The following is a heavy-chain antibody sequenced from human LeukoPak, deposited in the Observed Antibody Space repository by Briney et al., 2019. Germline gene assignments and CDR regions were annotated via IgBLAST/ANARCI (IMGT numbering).Heavy chain of an antibody. D-gene: IGHD6-19*01. Sequence: PGRSLRLSCAASGFTFSSYAMHWVRQAPGKGLEWVAVISYDGSNKYYADSVKGRFTISRDNSKNTLYLQMNSLRAEDTAVYYCARDSSGWYIIWYFDLWGRGTLVTVSS. CDR1: GFTFSSYA. J-gene: IGHJ2*01. CDR3: ARDSSGWYIIWYFDL. CDR2: ISYDGSNK. V-gene: IGHV3-30-3*01.